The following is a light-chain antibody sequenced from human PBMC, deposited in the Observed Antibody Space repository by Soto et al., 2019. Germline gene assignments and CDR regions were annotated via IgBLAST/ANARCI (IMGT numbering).Light chain of an antibody. J-gene: IGKJ1*01. Sequence: IPMSQSPSTLSGSVGDRVTITCRASQTISSWLAWYQQKPGKAPKLLIYKASTLKSGVPSRFSGSGSGTEFTLTINSLQPDDFATHYCQQYKSYWTFGQGTKVDI. CDR1: QTISSW. CDR3: QQYKSYWT. CDR2: KAS. V-gene: IGKV1-5*03.